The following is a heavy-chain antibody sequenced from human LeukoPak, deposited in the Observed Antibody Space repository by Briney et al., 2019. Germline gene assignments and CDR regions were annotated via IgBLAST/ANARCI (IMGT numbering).Heavy chain of an antibody. V-gene: IGHV3-15*01. Sequence: GGSVRLSGAASGFRFSNAWMSWVRQAPGNGLEWVGRIKSKSEGGTPDYAAPGEGRFTMSRDDSKNTLYLHMNSLKTEDTAVYFCTVDNDIVTGYYRGAFDIWGQGTKVTVSS. CDR1: GFRFSNAW. CDR3: TVDNDIVTGYYRGAFDI. D-gene: IGHD3-9*01. J-gene: IGHJ3*02. CDR2: IKSKSEGGTP.